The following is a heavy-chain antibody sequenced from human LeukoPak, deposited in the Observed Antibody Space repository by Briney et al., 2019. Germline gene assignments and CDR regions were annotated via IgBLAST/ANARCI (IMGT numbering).Heavy chain of an antibody. V-gene: IGHV3-21*01. CDR3: ARDSTYGSPRAGY. CDR2: IHSSSGSI. CDR1: GFNFTNYN. J-gene: IGHJ4*02. D-gene: IGHD4-17*01. Sequence: GGSLRLSCAASGFNFTNYNMNWVRQAPGKGLEWVSSIHSSSGSIYYADSLKGRFTISRDNAKNSLYLQMNSLRAEDTAVYYCARDSTYGSPRAGYWGQGTLVTVSS.